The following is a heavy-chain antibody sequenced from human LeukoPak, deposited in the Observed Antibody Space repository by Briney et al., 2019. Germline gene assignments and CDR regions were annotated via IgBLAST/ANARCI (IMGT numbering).Heavy chain of an antibody. CDR3: AKDYYDSSTGGFDY. J-gene: IGHJ4*02. CDR2: VSGSGGST. CDR1: GFTFSSYA. V-gene: IGHV3-23*01. D-gene: IGHD3-22*01. Sequence: GGSLRLSCAASGFTFSSYAMSWVRQAPGKGLEWVSAVSGSGGSTYYADSVKGRFTISRANSKNTLYLQMNSLRAENTAVYYCAKDYYDSSTGGFDYWGQGTLVTVSS.